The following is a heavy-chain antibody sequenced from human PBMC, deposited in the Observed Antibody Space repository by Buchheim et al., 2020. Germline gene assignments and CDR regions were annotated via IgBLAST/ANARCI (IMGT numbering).Heavy chain of an antibody. CDR3: AKDLGSYGGNSYFWDY. D-gene: IGHD4-23*01. CDR2: ISSSGGST. Sequence: EVQLLESGGGLVQPGGSLRLSCAASGFTFSAYAMSWVRQAPGKGLEWVSGISSSGGSTYYADSVKGRFPISRDNSKNTLYLQMNSLRAEHTAVYYCAKDLGSYGGNSYFWDYWGQGTL. J-gene: IGHJ4*02. V-gene: IGHV3-23*01. CDR1: GFTFSAYA.